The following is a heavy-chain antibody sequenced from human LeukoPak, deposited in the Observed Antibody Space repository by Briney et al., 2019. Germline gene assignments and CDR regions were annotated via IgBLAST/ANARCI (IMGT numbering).Heavy chain of an antibody. CDR3: ARRSAAKDTFDF. CDR2: ISYDGSST. D-gene: IGHD6-25*01. V-gene: IGHV3-74*01. J-gene: IGHJ3*01. Sequence: PGGSLRLSCAASEFTFSNYWMHWVRQAPGKGLVWVSRISYDGSSTNYADSVKGRFTISRDNAKNTLYLQMNSLRAEDTAVYYCARRSAAKDTFDFWGQGTMVTVSS. CDR1: EFTFSNYW.